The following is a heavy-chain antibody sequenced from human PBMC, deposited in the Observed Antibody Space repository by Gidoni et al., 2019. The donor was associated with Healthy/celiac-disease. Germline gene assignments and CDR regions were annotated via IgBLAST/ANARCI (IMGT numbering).Heavy chain of an antibody. Sequence: EVQLLESGGGLVQPVGSLRLSCAASGVTFSSYAMSWVRQAPGKGLEWVAAISGSGGSTYYADSVKGRFTISRDNTKNTVYLQMNSLRAEDTAVYYCAKQPSGSYSRFGYWGQGTLVTVSS. V-gene: IGHV3-23*01. CDR2: ISGSGGST. D-gene: IGHD1-26*01. CDR3: AKQPSGSYSRFGY. CDR1: GVTFSSYA. J-gene: IGHJ4*02.